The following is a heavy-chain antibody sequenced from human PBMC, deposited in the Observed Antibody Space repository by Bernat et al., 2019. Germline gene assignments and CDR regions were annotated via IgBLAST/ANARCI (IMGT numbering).Heavy chain of an antibody. CDR3: ARSTKRAPYYYDTNGYYYDY. V-gene: IGHV4-39*01. CDR1: GGSISTSSYY. CDR2: IYYSGST. D-gene: IGHD3-22*01. J-gene: IGHJ4*02. Sequence: QLQLQESGPGLVKPSETLSLTCTVSGGSISTSSYYWGWIRQPPGKGLEWIGSIYYSGSTYYNASLQSRVTISVNTSKTQFSLKLSSVTAADTAVYYCARSTKRAPYYYDTNGYYYDYWGQGTLVTVSS.